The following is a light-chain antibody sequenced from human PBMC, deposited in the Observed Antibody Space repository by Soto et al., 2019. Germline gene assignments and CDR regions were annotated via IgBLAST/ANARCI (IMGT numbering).Light chain of an antibody. Sequence: EIVMTQSPATLSVSPGERATLSCRASQSVSGNLAWYQQKPGQAPRLLIYGASTRATVIPARFSGSGSGTXXXLXXXXLQSXDFAXXXXXQYNNWPPAFGQGTKVEIK. CDR3: XQYNNWPPA. CDR2: GAS. V-gene: IGKV3-15*01. CDR1: QSVSGN. J-gene: IGKJ1*01.